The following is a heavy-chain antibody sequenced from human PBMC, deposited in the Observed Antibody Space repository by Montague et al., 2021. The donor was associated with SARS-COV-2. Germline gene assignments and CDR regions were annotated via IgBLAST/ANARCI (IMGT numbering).Heavy chain of an antibody. V-gene: IGHV4-39*01. CDR3: ARSTSGWFIY. CDR2: MYSSGTT. Sequence: SETLSLTCSVSGGSISSTSFFWAWIRQPPGKGLEWVGSMYSSGTTYYNPSLKSRVIISGDTSRNQLSVRLSSVTAVDTAVYYCARSTSGWFIYWGQGTLVTVSS. CDR1: GGSISSTSFF. D-gene: IGHD6-19*01. J-gene: IGHJ4*02.